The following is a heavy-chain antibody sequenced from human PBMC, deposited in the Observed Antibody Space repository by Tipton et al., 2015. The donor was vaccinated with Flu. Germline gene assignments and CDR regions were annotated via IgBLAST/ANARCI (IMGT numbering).Heavy chain of an antibody. J-gene: IGHJ6*02. CDR3: ARDPGIAAAGTGWYYYGMDV. D-gene: IGHD6-13*01. CDR2: SYYSGST. V-gene: IGHV4-39*07. Sequence: TLSLTCTVSGGSISSSSYYWGWIRQPPGKGLEWIGSSYYSGSTYYNPSLKSRVTISVDTSKNQFSLKLSSVTAADTAVYYCARDPGIAAAGTGWYYYGMDVWGQGTTVTVSS. CDR1: GGSISSSSYY.